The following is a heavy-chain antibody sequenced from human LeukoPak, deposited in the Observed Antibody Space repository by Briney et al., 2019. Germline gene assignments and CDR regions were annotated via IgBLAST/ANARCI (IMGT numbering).Heavy chain of an antibody. CDR3: ARGTTGNWFDP. V-gene: IGHV4-39*07. Sequence: SETLSLTCTVSGGSISSSSYYWGWIRQPPGKGLEWIGSIYSSGSTYYNPSLKSRVTISVDTSKNQFSLKLSSVTAADTAVYYCARGTTGNWFDPWGQGTLVTVSS. J-gene: IGHJ5*02. D-gene: IGHD2-2*01. CDR1: GGSISSSSYY. CDR2: IYSSGST.